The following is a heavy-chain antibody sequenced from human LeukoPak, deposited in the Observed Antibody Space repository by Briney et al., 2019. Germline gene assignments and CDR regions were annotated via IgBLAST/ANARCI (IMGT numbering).Heavy chain of an antibody. CDR1: GFTFSDYT. D-gene: IGHD6-19*01. Sequence: GGSLRLPCAASGFTFSDYTMNWVRQAPGKGLEWVASITSGSSYIYYADSVKGRFTISRDNAKNSLYLQMNSLRAEDTAVYYCATPVAVTGTDWGQGTLVTVSS. J-gene: IGHJ4*02. CDR3: ATPVAVTGTD. V-gene: IGHV3-21*04. CDR2: ITSGSSYI.